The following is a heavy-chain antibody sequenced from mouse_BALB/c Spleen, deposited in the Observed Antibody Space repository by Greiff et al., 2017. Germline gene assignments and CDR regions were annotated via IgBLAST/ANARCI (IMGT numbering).Heavy chain of an antibody. D-gene: IGHD1-1*01. CDR2: INPSSGYT. CDR3: ARRPVVDLYYAMDY. Sequence: QVQLQQSAAELARPGASVKMSCKASGYTFTSYTMHWVKQRPGQGLEWIGYINPSSGYTEYNQKFKDKTTLTADKSSSTAYMQLSSLTSEDSAVYYCARRPVVDLYYAMDYWGQGTSVTVSS. CDR1: GYTFTSYT. J-gene: IGHJ4*01. V-gene: IGHV1-4*02.